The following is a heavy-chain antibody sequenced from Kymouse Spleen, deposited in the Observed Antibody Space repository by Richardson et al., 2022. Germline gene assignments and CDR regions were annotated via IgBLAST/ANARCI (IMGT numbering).Heavy chain of an antibody. V-gene: IGHV3-33*01. D-gene: IGHD3-9*01. CDR3: ARDRDILTGYYDY. Sequence: QVQLVESGGGVVQPGRSLRLSCAASGFTFSSYGMHWVRQAPGKGLEWVAVIWYDGSNKYYADSVKGRFTISRDNSKNTLYLQMNSLRAEDTAVYYCARDRDILTGYYDYWGQGTLVTVSS. CDR1: GFTFSSYG. CDR2: IWYDGSNK. J-gene: IGHJ4*02.